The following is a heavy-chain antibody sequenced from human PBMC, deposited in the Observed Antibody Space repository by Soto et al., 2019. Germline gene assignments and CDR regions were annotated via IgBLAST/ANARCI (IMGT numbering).Heavy chain of an antibody. J-gene: IGHJ4*02. CDR3: PSSIPVAGFHGLVPLDS. CDR2: IYYSGST. Sequence: PSETLSLTGTVSGGSLSRYDWSWSRQPPGKGLEWIGYIYYSGSTNYNPPLKSRVPISVDKSKNQFSLKLSPVTAADTAVYYCPSSIPVAGFHGLVPLDSWGQGTLVTVSS. D-gene: IGHD6-19*01. V-gene: IGHV4-59*01. CDR1: GGSLSRYD.